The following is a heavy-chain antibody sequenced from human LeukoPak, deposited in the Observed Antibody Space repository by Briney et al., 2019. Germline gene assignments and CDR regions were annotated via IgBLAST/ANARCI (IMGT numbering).Heavy chain of an antibody. Sequence: GGSLRLSCAASGFSFSTYGMHWVRQAPGKGLEWVAVIWYDGSNKYYADSVKGRFTISRDNSKNTLYLQMNSLRAEDTAVYYRARDNEYCTGGTCRLDYWGQGALVTVSS. J-gene: IGHJ4*02. D-gene: IGHD2-15*01. CDR1: GFSFSTYG. CDR2: IWYDGSNK. CDR3: ARDNEYCTGGTCRLDY. V-gene: IGHV3-33*01.